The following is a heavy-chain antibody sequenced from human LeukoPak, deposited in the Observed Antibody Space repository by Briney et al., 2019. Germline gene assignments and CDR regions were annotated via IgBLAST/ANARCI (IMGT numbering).Heavy chain of an antibody. CDR2: TYYGRNT. J-gene: IGHJ5*02. D-gene: IGHD3-3*01. CDR3: ARHGHYTSLDP. V-gene: IGHV4-39*01. CDR1: GGSISGSDHY. Sequence: SETLSLTCSVSGGSISGSDHYWVWIRQPPGKGLEWIVSTYYGRNTYYNPSLNSRVTISVDTSKNHFSLNLSSMTAADTAVYYCARHGHYTSLDPWGQGTLVTVSS.